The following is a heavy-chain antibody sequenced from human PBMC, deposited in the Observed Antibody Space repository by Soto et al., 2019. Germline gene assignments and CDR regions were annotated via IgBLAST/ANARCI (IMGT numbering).Heavy chain of an antibody. CDR3: ASISAGYCSSTSCFDY. D-gene: IGHD2-2*01. J-gene: IGHJ4*02. V-gene: IGHV4-39*01. Sequence: SETLSLTCTVSGGSISSSSYYWGWIRQPPGKGLEWIGSIYYSGSTYYNPSLKSRVTISVDTSKNQFSLKLSSVTAADTAVYYCASISAGYCSSTSCFDYWGQGNLVTVSS. CDR1: GGSISSSSYY. CDR2: IYYSGST.